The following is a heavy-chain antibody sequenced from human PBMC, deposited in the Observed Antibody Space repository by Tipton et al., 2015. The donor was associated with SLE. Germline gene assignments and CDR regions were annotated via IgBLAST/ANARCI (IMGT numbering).Heavy chain of an antibody. Sequence: LRLYCTVSGGSISSGSYYWSWIRQPARKGLEWIGRIYTSGSTNYNPSLKSRVTISVDTSKNLFSLKLSSVTAADTAVYYCARVGSRDQPWGQGTLVTVSS. J-gene: IGHJ5*02. V-gene: IGHV4-61*02. CDR1: GGSISSGSYY. CDR2: IYTSGST. CDR3: ARVGSRDQP. D-gene: IGHD3-10*01.